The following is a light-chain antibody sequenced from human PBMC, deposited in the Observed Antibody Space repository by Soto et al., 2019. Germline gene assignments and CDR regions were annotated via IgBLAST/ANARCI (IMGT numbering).Light chain of an antibody. Sequence: QSVLTQPPSASGSPGQSVTISCTGTSSDVGAYNYVSWFQQHPGKAPKLMIYEVSKRPSGVPDRFSGSKSGNTASLTVSGLQAEDEADYYCSSYTGSNDFPVVFGGGTQLTVL. CDR3: SSYTGSNDFPVV. V-gene: IGLV2-8*01. CDR2: EVS. CDR1: SSDVGAYNY. J-gene: IGLJ2*01.